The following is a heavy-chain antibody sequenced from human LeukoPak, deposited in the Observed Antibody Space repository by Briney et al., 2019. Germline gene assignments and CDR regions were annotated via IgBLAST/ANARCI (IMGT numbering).Heavy chain of an antibody. Sequence: GGSLRLSCAASGFTFSSYWMHWVRQAPGKGLVCVSRIYSDGSRTRYADSVKGRFPISRDNDKKTLYLQMNSLRAEATAVYYCARAFRGYSYGYLGYWGQGTLVTVSS. CDR2: IYSDGSRT. CDR1: GFTFSSYW. CDR3: ARAFRGYSYGYLGY. J-gene: IGHJ4*02. V-gene: IGHV3-74*01. D-gene: IGHD5-18*01.